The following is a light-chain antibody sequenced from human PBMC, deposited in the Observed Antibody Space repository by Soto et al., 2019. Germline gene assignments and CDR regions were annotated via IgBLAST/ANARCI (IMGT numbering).Light chain of an antibody. CDR1: SSDVGSYSL. V-gene: IGLV2-23*01. CDR2: QDI. Sequence: QSALTQPASVSGSLGQSITISCTGTSSDVGSYSLVSWYQQYPGKAPRLMIYQDIERPSGVSNRFSASKSGNTASLTISGLQTEDEANYYCCSYAGGTSVVFGGGTKLTVL. CDR3: CSYAGGTSVV. J-gene: IGLJ2*01.